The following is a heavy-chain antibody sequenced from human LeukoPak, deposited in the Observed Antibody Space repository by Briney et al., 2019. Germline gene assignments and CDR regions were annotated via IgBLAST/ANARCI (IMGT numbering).Heavy chain of an antibody. CDR1: GYTFTAYY. Sequence: ASVKVSCKASGYTFTAYYIHWVRQAPGQGLEWMGRINPNRGSTNYAQKFQGRVTMTRDTSISTAYMELSRLRSDDTAVYYCARDSSTAMVTGAFDIWGQGTMVTVSS. CDR3: ARDSSTAMVTGAFDI. V-gene: IGHV1-2*06. CDR2: INPNRGST. D-gene: IGHD5-18*01. J-gene: IGHJ3*02.